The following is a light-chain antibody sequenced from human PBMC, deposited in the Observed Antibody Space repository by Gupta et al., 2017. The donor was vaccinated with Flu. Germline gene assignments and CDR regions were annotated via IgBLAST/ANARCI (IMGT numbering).Light chain of an antibody. Sequence: PDFQSVTPKEDVTITCRASQDIGTSLNWYQQKPDQSPKLLIKYASQSVSGVPSRFSGSGSGTDFTLTINNLAAEDAATYYCHQSSNLPWTFGQGTKLEIK. CDR2: YAS. J-gene: IGKJ1*01. CDR1: QDIGTS. CDR3: HQSSNLPWT. V-gene: IGKV6-21*01.